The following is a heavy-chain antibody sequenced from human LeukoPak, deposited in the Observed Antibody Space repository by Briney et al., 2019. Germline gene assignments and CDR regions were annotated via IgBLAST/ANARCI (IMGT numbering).Heavy chain of an antibody. V-gene: IGHV1-69*04. J-gene: IGHJ4*02. D-gene: IGHD3-22*01. Sequence: SVKVSCKASGGTFSSYAISWVRQAPGQGLEWLGRIIPILGIANYAQKFQGRVTITADKSTSTAYMELSSLRSEDTAVYYCARARYYYDSSGYFFDYWGQGTLVTVSS. CDR2: IIPILGIA. CDR3: ARARYYYDSSGYFFDY. CDR1: GGTFSSYA.